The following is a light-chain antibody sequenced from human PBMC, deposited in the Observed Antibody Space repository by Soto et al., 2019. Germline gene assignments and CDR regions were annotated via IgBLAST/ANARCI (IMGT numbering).Light chain of an antibody. CDR3: QQYNNWPRT. CDR2: GAY. J-gene: IGKJ2*01. CDR1: QSVSRN. V-gene: IGKV3-15*01. Sequence: EIVMTQSPATLSVSPGERATGSCRASQSVSRNLAWYQQKPGQAPMLLIYGAYTRVTGIPARFSGSGSGTEFTLTIGSLQSEDVAVYYCQQYNNWPRTFGPGTKLEIK.